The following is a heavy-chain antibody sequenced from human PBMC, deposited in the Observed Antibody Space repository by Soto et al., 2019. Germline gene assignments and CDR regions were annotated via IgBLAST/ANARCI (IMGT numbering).Heavy chain of an antibody. CDR3: SRENWFQDY. CDR2: IKNDGSEQ. V-gene: IGHV3-7*03. CDR1: GFTFSTYY. D-gene: IGHD3-10*01. Sequence: DVQLVESGGGLVQPGGSLRLSCAASGFTFSTYYMTWVRQAPGKGLEWVASIKNDGSEQYYVDSVKGRFTISRDNAKNSLYLQMNSLRAGDTALYYCSRENWFQDYWGQGTRVTASS. J-gene: IGHJ4*02.